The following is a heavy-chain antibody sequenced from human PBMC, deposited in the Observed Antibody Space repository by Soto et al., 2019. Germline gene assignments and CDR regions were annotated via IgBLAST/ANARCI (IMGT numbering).Heavy chain of an antibody. CDR1: GGSISSSHW. CDR2: ISHSGTS. CDR3: ARVVLTITRGAFDA. J-gene: IGHJ3*01. Sequence: QVQLQESGPGLVKPSGTLSLTCAVSGGSISSSHWWTWVRQSPGKGLEYIGGISHSGTSNSNPPRKSRVALSVDKSKNHFSLALTSVTAADTAVYYCARVVLTITRGAFDAWGQGTLVIVSS. V-gene: IGHV4-4*02. D-gene: IGHD3-9*01.